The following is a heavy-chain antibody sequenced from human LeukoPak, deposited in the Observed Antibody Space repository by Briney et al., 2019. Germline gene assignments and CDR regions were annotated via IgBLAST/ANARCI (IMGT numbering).Heavy chain of an antibody. CDR1: GFTFSSYW. D-gene: IGHD2-2*01. CDR3: ARWGDIVVVPAAQSPLYYFDY. CDR2: IKQDGSEK. J-gene: IGHJ4*02. Sequence: QPGGSLRLSCAASGFTFSSYWMSWVRQAPGKGLEWVANIKQDGSEKYYVDSVEGRFTISRDNAKNSLYLQMNSLRAEDTAVYYCARWGDIVVVPAAQSPLYYFDYWGQGTLVTVSS. V-gene: IGHV3-7*01.